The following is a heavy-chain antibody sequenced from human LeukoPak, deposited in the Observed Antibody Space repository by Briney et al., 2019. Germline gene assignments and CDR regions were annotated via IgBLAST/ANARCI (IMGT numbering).Heavy chain of an antibody. Sequence: GGSLRLSCAASGFTFSSYAMSWVRQAPGKGLGWVSAISGSGGSTYYADSVKGRFTISRDNSKNTLYLQMNSLRAEDTAVYYCAKVSLDDSSGYYYVNYYYYGMDVWGQGTTVTVSS. V-gene: IGHV3-23*01. D-gene: IGHD3-22*01. CDR1: GFTFSSYA. CDR2: ISGSGGST. CDR3: AKVSLDDSSGYYYVNYYYYGMDV. J-gene: IGHJ6*02.